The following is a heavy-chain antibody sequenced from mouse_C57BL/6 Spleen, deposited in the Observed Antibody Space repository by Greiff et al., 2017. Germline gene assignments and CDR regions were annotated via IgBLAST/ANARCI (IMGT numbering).Heavy chain of an antibody. Sequence: QVQLKESGAELVRPGASVTLSCKASGYTFTDYEMHWVKQTPVHGLEWIGAIDPETGGTAYNQKFKGKAILTADKSSSTAYMELRSLTSEDSAVYYCTRKTLREAMDYWGQGTSVTVSS. CDR2: IDPETGGT. CDR3: TRKTLREAMDY. CDR1: GYTFTDYE. V-gene: IGHV1-15*01. D-gene: IGHD3-1*01. J-gene: IGHJ4*01.